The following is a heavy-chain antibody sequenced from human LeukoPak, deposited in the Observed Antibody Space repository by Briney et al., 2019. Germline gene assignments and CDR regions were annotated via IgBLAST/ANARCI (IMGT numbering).Heavy chain of an antibody. CDR1: GFPFSRYT. V-gene: IGHV3-21*01. CDR3: ARVMNREGTNY. CDR2: ISSITSYI. Sequence: GGSLRLSCAASGFPFSRYTMNWVRQAPGKGLEWVSSISSITSYIYYTDSVKGRFTISRDNAKNSLYLQMNSLRAEDTAVYYCARVMNREGTNYWGQGTLVTVSS. J-gene: IGHJ4*02. D-gene: IGHD1/OR15-1a*01.